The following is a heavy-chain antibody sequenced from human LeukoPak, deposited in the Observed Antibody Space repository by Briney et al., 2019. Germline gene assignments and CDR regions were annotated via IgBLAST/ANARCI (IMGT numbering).Heavy chain of an antibody. Sequence: SETLSLTCAVYGGSFSGYYWSWIRQPPGKGLEWMGEINHSGSTHYNPSLKTRVTISVDTSKNQFSLMLSSVPAADTAVYYCATTSGWPVDAFDIWGQGTMVTVSS. D-gene: IGHD6-19*01. CDR2: INHSGST. J-gene: IGHJ3*02. CDR1: GGSFSGYY. V-gene: IGHV4-34*01. CDR3: ATTSGWPVDAFDI.